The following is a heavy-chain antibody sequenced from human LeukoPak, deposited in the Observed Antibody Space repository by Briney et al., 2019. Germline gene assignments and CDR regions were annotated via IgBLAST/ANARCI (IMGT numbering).Heavy chain of an antibody. Sequence: ASVKVSCKASGYTFTSYDINWVRQATGQGLEWMGWMNPNSGNTGYAQKFQGRVTITRNTSISTAYMELSSLRSEDTAVYYCARGSGNDILTGYYDFWGQGTLVTVSS. CDR2: MNPNSGNT. J-gene: IGHJ4*02. D-gene: IGHD3-9*01. CDR1: GYTFTSYD. V-gene: IGHV1-8*03. CDR3: ARGSGNDILTGYYDF.